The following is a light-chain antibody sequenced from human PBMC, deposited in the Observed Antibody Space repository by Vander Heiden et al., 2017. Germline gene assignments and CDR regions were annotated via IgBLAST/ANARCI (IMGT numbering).Light chain of an antibody. V-gene: IGKV3-20*01. J-gene: IGKJ1*01. Sequence: EVVFTQSPGTLSLSPGARATLSCRASRSVSSRFLAWYQQKPGQPPRLLGYDGSTRATGIPDRFSGSGSGTDFTMTIRRLEPEDSAVYYCQQYASSRTFGQGTKVEI. CDR2: DGS. CDR1: RSVSSRF. CDR3: QQYASSRT.